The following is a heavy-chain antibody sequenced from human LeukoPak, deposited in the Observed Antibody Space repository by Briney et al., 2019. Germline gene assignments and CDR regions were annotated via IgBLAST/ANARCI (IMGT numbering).Heavy chain of an antibody. D-gene: IGHD1-26*01. J-gene: IGHJ4*02. CDR3: ATLWSGSYYGLSFDY. V-gene: IGHV4-34*01. CDR1: GGSFSGYY. Sequence: SETLSLTCAVYGGSFSGYYWSWIRQPPGKGLEWIGEINHSGSTNYNPSLKSRVTISVDTSKNQFSLKLSSVTAADTAVYYCATLWSGSYYGLSFDYWGQGTLVTVSS. CDR2: INHSGST.